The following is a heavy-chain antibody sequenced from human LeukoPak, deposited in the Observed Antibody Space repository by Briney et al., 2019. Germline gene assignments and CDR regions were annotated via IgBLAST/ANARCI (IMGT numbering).Heavy chain of an antibody. CDR1: GGSISSSSYY. J-gene: IGHJ6*02. V-gene: IGHV4-39*01. Sequence: PSETLSLTCTVSGGSISSSSYYWGWIRQPPGKGLEWIGSIYYSGSTYYNPSLKSRVTTSVDTSKNQFSLKLSSVTAADTAVYYCVVGRDEWSSYYGMDVWGQGTTVTVSS. D-gene: IGHD1-26*01. CDR3: VVGRDEWSSYYGMDV. CDR2: IYYSGST.